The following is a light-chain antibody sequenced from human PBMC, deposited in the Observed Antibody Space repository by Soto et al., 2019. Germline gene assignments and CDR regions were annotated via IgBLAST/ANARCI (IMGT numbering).Light chain of an antibody. CDR3: QQYHSYSPST. V-gene: IGKV1-5*02. CDR1: QSVIKW. Sequence: DIQMTQSPSTLSASVGDRVAIICRASQSVIKWLAWFQQKPGNVPKPLIFVSTTLQTEVPSRFGGGGAGTESALTISGLQPDDFATSYCQQYHSYSPSTFGPGTKVDIK. J-gene: IGKJ1*01. CDR2: VST.